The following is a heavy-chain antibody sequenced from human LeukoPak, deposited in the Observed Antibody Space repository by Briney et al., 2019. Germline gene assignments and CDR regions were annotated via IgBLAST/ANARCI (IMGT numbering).Heavy chain of an antibody. D-gene: IGHD5-18*01. J-gene: IGHJ4*02. V-gene: IGHV3-66*02. Sequence: GGSLRLSCAASGFTVSSHYVTWVRQAPGKGLEWVSVIYSGVRADYADSVKGRFTISRDNSKNTLYLQMNSLRAEDTAVYYCAKDLQSWIQLWGYFDYWGQGTLVTVSS. CDR2: IYSGVRA. CDR3: AKDLQSWIQLWGYFDY. CDR1: GFTVSSHY.